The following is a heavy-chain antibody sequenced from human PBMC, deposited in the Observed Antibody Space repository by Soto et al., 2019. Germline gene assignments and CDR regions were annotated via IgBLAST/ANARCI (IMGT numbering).Heavy chain of an antibody. CDR1: GGSVSSSSYS. CDR3: ARLNGYCISTNCHGYYGMDV. CDR2: IYSSENT. J-gene: IGHJ6*02. V-gene: IGHV4-39*01. Sequence: QLQVQESGPGLVKPSETLSLTCTVSGGSVSSSSYSWGWIRQSPGKGLEWIGTIYSSENTYYNPSPLSRVTIALDTSKIAFSLRLGSVAAADTAVYYCARLNGYCISTNCHGYYGMDVWGQGTTVTVSS. D-gene: IGHD2-2*03.